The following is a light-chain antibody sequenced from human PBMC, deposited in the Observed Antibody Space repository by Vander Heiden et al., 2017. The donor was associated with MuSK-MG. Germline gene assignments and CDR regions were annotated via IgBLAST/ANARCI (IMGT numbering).Light chain of an antibody. Sequence: EIVLTQSPATLSLSPGERATLSCRASQSVSSYLAWYQQKPGQAPRLLIYDASNSANGIPDRFSGSGYGTDFTLTSSSREPEDFAVYYVQQRSNLKTFGQGTRLEIK. CDR3: QQRSNLKT. CDR1: QSVSSY. J-gene: IGKJ5*01. CDR2: DAS. V-gene: IGKV3-11*01.